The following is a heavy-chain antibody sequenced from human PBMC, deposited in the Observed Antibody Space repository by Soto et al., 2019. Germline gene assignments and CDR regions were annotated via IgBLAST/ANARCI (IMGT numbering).Heavy chain of an antibody. Sequence: QVQLVQSGAEVKKPGASVKVSCKTSGYDFFKYNMHWVRQAPGQGLEWMGVINPNGGYTRHAQKFQGRVIMTRDTSSKIVYMELSGLSSADTATYYCTRADSDVVILPDVRPLFDLWGQGALVTVSS. CDR3: TRADSDVVILPDVRPLFDL. D-gene: IGHD2-21*02. J-gene: IGHJ4*02. CDR1: GYDFFKYN. V-gene: IGHV1-46*01. CDR2: INPNGGYT.